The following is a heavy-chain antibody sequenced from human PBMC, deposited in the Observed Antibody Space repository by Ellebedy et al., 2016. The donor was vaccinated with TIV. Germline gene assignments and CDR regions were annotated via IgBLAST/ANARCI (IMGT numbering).Heavy chain of an antibody. CDR1: GGSISSGGYY. D-gene: IGHD3-9*01. V-gene: IGHV4-31*03. Sequence: MPSETLSLTCTVSGGSISSGGYYWSWIRQHPGKGLEWIGYIYYSGSTYYNPSLKSRVTITVDTSKNQFSLKLSSVTAADTAVYYCARQVYDILTGYTYLGPVDYWGQGTLVTVSS. CDR2: IYYSGST. CDR3: ARQVYDILTGYTYLGPVDY. J-gene: IGHJ4*02.